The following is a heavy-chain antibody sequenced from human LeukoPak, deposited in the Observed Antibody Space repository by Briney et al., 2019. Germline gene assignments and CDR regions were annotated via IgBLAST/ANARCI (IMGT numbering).Heavy chain of an antibody. J-gene: IGHJ6*03. V-gene: IGHV1-18*01. CDR2: ISINRGNT. CDR3: ARDWYRSSTSCYYYYYYMDV. D-gene: IGHD2-2*01. CDR1: GYTSTNYG. Sequence: ASVKVSCKASGYTSTNYGISWVRQAPGQGLEWMGWISINRGNTNYAQKLQGRVTLTTDTSTSTAYMELRSLRSDDTAVYYCARDWYRSSTSCYYYYYYMDVWGKGTTVTISS.